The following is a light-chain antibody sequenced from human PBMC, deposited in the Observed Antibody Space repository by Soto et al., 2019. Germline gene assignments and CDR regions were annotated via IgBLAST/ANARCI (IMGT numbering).Light chain of an antibody. CDR1: QNVGIN. CDR2: GKS. V-gene: IGKV3-15*01. J-gene: IGKJ2*01. CDR3: LQYNDWPYT. Sequence: EIVVTQSPATLSVSPGDRATLSCRASQNVGINLAWYQQKPGQAPRLLIYGKSTRANGIPARFSGIGSGTEFTLAISSLQSEDFALYYCLQYNDWPYTFGQGTKLEIK.